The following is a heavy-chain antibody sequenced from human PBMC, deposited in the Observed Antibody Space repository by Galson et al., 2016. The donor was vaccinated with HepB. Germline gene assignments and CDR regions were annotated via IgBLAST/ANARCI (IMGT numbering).Heavy chain of an antibody. CDR3: AREYGGNSGVPCDY. Sequence: SLRLSCAASGFTFSGYGMHWVRQAPGKGLEWVAVIWYDGTEKYYADSVNGRFTISRDNSKNTLYLQMNSLRAEDTAVYYCAREYGGNSGVPCDYWGQGTLVTVSS. CDR2: IWYDGTEK. CDR1: GFTFSGYG. J-gene: IGHJ4*02. D-gene: IGHD4-23*01. V-gene: IGHV3-33*01.